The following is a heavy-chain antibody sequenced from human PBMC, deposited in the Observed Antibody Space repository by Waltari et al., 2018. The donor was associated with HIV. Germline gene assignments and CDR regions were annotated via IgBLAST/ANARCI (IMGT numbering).Heavy chain of an antibody. CDR2: ISAYDGNT. Sequence: QVQLVQSGAEVKKPGASVKVSCKASGYTFTSYGISWVRQAPGQGLEWMGGISAYDGNTNYAQQLQGRVTMTTDTSTSTAYMELRSLRSDDTAVYYCAREQAFSGYDGFDYWGQGTLVTVSS. CDR3: AREQAFSGYDGFDY. V-gene: IGHV1-18*01. CDR1: GYTFTSYG. D-gene: IGHD5-12*01. J-gene: IGHJ4*02.